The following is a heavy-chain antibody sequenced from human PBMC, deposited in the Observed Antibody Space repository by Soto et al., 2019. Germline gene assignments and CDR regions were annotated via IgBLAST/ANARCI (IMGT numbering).Heavy chain of an antibody. V-gene: IGHV4-30-2*01. CDR1: GGPISSGGYS. CDR3: ARARGGGYDPYEY. CDR2: IYHSGST. D-gene: IGHD5-12*01. J-gene: IGHJ4*02. Sequence: SETLSLTCAVSGGPISSGGYSWSWIRQPPGKGLEWIGYIYHSGSTYYNPSLKSRVTISVDRSKNQFSLKLSSVTAADTAVYYCARARGGGYDPYEYWGQGTLVTVSS.